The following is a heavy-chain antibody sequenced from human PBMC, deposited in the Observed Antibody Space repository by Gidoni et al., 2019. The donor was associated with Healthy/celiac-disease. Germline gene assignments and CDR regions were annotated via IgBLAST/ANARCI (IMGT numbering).Heavy chain of an antibody. Sequence: EVQLVESGGGLVKPGGSLRLSCAASGFTFRSYSMNWVRQAPGKGLEWVSSISSSSSYIYYADSVKGRFTISRDNAKNSLYLQMNSLRAEDTAVYYCARDLSNGMVRGVAYFDYWGQGTLVTVSS. J-gene: IGHJ4*02. CDR2: ISSSSSYI. D-gene: IGHD3-10*01. V-gene: IGHV3-21*01. CDR3: ARDLSNGMVRGVAYFDY. CDR1: GFTFRSYS.